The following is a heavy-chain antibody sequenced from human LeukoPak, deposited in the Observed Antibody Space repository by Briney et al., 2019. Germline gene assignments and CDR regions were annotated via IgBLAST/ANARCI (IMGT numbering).Heavy chain of an antibody. J-gene: IGHJ6*03. Sequence: PSETLSLTCTVSGGSITSYDWSWIRQPAGKGLEWIGRFYTSGSTNYNPSLKSRVTISVDTSKNQFSLKLSSVTAADTAVYYCARGVSIYYYYMDVWGKGTTVTISS. D-gene: IGHD2-8*01. CDR1: GGSITSYD. V-gene: IGHV4-4*07. CDR3: ARGVSIYYYYMDV. CDR2: FYTSGST.